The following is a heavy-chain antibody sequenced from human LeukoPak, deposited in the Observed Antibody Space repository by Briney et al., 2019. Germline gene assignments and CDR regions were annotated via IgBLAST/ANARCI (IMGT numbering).Heavy chain of an antibody. CDR2: MNPNSGNT. J-gene: IGHJ3*02. CDR1: GYTFTSYD. D-gene: IGHD2-2*01. V-gene: IGHV1-8*01. Sequence: ASVKVSCKASGYTFTSYDINWVRQATGQGLEWMGWMNPNSGNTGYAQKFQGRVTMTRNTSISTAYMELSSLRSEDTAVYYCAIPTPDCSSTSCYGAFDIWGQGTMVTVSS. CDR3: AIPTPDCSSTSCYGAFDI.